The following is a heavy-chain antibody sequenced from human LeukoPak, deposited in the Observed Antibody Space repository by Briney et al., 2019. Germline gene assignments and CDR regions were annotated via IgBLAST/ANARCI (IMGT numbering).Heavy chain of an antibody. CDR3: VSDSGLRSGGDS. Sequence: PGGSLRLSCAASGFNLRTFWIHWIRQDAGGRLVWVSRISPDGSVTTYTASVKGWFAISRDNAKNTLYLEMNSLRADDAAIYYCVSDSGLRSGGDSWGQGTPVTVSS. J-gene: IGHJ4*02. D-gene: IGHD1-26*01. CDR2: ISPDGSVT. V-gene: IGHV3-74*01. CDR1: GFNLRTFW.